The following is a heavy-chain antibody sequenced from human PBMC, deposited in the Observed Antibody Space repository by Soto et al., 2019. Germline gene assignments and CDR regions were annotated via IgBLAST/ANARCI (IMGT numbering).Heavy chain of an antibody. Sequence: QVQLVQSGTEVKKPGASVKVSCKASGYTFTSYDINWVRQATGQGLEWMGWMNRNSGNTGYAQKFQGRVTMTRNTSISTAYMELSSLKSEDTAVYYCARERTGTTSMDVWGQGTTVTVSS. CDR2: MNRNSGNT. D-gene: IGHD1-1*01. V-gene: IGHV1-8*01. J-gene: IGHJ6*02. CDR1: GYTFTSYD. CDR3: ARERTGTTSMDV.